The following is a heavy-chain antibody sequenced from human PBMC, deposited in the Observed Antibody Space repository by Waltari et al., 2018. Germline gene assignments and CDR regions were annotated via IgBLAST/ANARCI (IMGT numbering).Heavy chain of an antibody. CDR3: AGDRAIGLFFDY. D-gene: IGHD2-2*01. V-gene: IGHV4-4*02. J-gene: IGHJ4*02. CDR2: VHHSGKT. Sequence: QVQLQESGQGLVKPSGPLSLTCAVSGDSLSGNYWWSWVRQSPEKGLEWIGQVHHSGKTHYNPSLQSRVTISVDKPKNQFSLNLNSVTAADTAVYYCAGDRAIGLFFDYWGRGTLVTVSS. CDR1: GDSLSGNYW.